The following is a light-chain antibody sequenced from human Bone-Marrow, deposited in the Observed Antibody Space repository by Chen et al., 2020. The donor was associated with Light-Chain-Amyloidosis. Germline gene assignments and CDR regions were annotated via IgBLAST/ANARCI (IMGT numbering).Light chain of an antibody. CDR1: DLPTKY. CDR2: RDT. CDR3: QSADSSGTYEVI. J-gene: IGLJ2*01. V-gene: IGLV3-25*03. Sequence: SYELTQPPSVSVSPGQTARITCSGDDLPTKYAYWYQQKPGQAPVLVIHRDTERPSGISERFSVCRSGTTATLTISGVQAEDEAAYHCQSADSSGTYEVIFGGGTKLTVL.